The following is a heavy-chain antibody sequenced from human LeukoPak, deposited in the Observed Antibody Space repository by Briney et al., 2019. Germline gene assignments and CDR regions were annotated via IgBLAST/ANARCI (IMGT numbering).Heavy chain of an antibody. CDR2: IKQDGSEK. Sequence: GGSLRLSCAASGFLFSTYWMTWVRQAPGKGLEWVANIKQDGSEKYYVDSVTGRFTIFRDNAKNLLYLQMNSLRAEDTAVYYCARGYGAYGLWGQGPLVTVSS. CDR3: ARGYGAYGL. CDR1: GFLFSTYW. D-gene: IGHD4-17*01. J-gene: IGHJ4*02. V-gene: IGHV3-7*03.